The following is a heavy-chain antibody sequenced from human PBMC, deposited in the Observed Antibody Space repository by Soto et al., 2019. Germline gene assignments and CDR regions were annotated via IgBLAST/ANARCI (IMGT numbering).Heavy chain of an antibody. Sequence: AWSLRLSCAASGITFSSYSMNWVRQAPGKGLEWVSSISSSSSYIYYADSVKGRFTISRDNAKNSLYLQMNSLRAEDTAVYYCASADILTGYYEKDFDYWGQGTLVTVSS. CDR3: ASADILTGYYEKDFDY. V-gene: IGHV3-21*01. J-gene: IGHJ4*02. CDR1: GITFSSYS. D-gene: IGHD3-9*01. CDR2: ISSSSSYI.